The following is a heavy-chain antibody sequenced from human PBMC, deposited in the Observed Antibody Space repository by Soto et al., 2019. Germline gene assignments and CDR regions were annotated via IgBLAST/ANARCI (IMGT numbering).Heavy chain of an antibody. CDR2: IWYDGSNK. J-gene: IGHJ5*02. Sequence: GGSLRLSCAASGFTFSSYGMHWVRQAPGKGLEWVAVIWYDGSNKFYGDSVRGRFIISRDNSKNTLYLQMNSLRSDDTAVYYCAKDLDYIYRAWGQGTLVTVSS. V-gene: IGHV3-30*02. D-gene: IGHD4-4*01. CDR1: GFTFSSYG. CDR3: AKDLDYIYRA.